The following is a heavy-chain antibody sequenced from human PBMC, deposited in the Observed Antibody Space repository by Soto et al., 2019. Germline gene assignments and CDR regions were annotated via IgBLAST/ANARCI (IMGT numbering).Heavy chain of an antibody. D-gene: IGHD1-26*01. V-gene: IGHV4-4*07. CDR2: VYTSGTT. J-gene: IGHJ4*02. CDR1: GDSINSYW. CDR3: AREGRGSFYVDY. Sequence: SETLSLTCTVSGDSINSYWWSWIRQSAGKGLEWIGRVYTSGTTNYDPSLKSRVTMSVDTSRNQFSLKLSSVTAADTAIYYCAREGRGSFYVDYWGQGTLVTVSS.